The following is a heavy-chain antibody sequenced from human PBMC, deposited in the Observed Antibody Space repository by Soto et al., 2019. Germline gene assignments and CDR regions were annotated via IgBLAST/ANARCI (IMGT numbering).Heavy chain of an antibody. Sequence: QVQLVESGGGVVQPGRSLRLSCAASGFTFSSDAMYWVRQAPGKGLEWVAVISYDGNNKYYADSVKGPFTISRDNSKNTLYLQMNSLRDEDTAVYYCARAGCDGGSCYTLVGLRHGMDVWGQGTTVTVSS. CDR3: ARAGCDGGSCYTLVGLRHGMDV. CDR2: ISYDGNNK. V-gene: IGHV3-30-3*01. J-gene: IGHJ6*02. D-gene: IGHD2-15*01. CDR1: GFTFSSDA.